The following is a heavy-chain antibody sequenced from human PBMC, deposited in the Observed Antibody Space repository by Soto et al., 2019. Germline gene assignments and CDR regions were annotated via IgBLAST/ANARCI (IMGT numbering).Heavy chain of an antibody. CDR3: AREYTYGSNFFDC. D-gene: IGHD2-2*02. V-gene: IGHV4-31*11. J-gene: IGHJ4*02. CDR2: IYYSGST. CDR1: GGSFSDYY. Sequence: SETPSLTCAVYGGSFSDYYWSWIRQHPGKGLEWIGYIYYSGSTYYNPSLKSRVIISVDTSKNQFSLSLTSVTAADTAVYYCAREYTYGSNFFDCWGQGALVTVSS.